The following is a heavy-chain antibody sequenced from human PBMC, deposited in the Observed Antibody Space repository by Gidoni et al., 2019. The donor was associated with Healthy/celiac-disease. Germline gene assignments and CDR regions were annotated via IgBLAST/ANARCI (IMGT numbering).Heavy chain of an antibody. CDR3: ARDRLLWFGEGLAWFDP. V-gene: IGHV4-34*01. CDR1: GGSFRGYY. D-gene: IGHD3-10*01. Sequence: QVQLQQWGAGLVKPSETLSLTCAVYGGSFRGYYWSWIRQPPGKGLEWIGEINHSGSTNYNPSLKSRVTISVDKSKNQFSLKLSSVTAADTAVYYCARDRLLWFGEGLAWFDPWGQGTLVTVSS. CDR2: INHSGST. J-gene: IGHJ5*02.